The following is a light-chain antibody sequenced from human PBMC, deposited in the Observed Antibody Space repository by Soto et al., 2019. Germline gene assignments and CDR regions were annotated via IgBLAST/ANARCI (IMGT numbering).Light chain of an antibody. CDR1: SGNIAFNY. CDR3: QTYDGTNWV. V-gene: IGLV6-57*03. J-gene: IGLJ3*02. CDR2: EDQ. Sequence: NFMLTQPHSVSESPGKTVTLSCTRSSGNIAFNYVQWYQQRPGSAPTIVIYEDQKRPSGVPDRFSGSIVSSSNSASLTISGLKTEDEADYSCQTYDGTNWVFGGGTQLTVL.